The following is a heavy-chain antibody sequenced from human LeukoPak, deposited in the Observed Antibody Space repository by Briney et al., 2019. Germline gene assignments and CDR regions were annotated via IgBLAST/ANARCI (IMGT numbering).Heavy chain of an antibody. CDR2: INPSGGST. CDR1: GYTFTSHY. Sequence: ASVKVSCKSSGYTFTSHYMHWVRQAPGQGLEWMGIINPSGGSTSYAQKFQGRVTMTRDMSTSTDYMELSSLRSEDTAVYYCARDQSGEWELVSGWWFDPWGQGTLVTVSS. D-gene: IGHD1-26*01. CDR3: ARDQSGEWELVSGWWFDP. V-gene: IGHV1-46*01. J-gene: IGHJ5*02.